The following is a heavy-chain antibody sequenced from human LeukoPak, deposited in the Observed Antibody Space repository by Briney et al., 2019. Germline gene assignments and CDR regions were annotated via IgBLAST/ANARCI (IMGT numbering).Heavy chain of an antibody. J-gene: IGHJ4*02. D-gene: IGHD3-9*01. CDR2: IKQDGSEK. V-gene: IGHV3-7*04. CDR1: GFTFSSYW. CDR3: ARGVIYDILTGYSAFDY. Sequence: PGGSLRLSYAASGFTFSSYWMSWVRQAPGKGLEWVANIKQDGSEKYYVDSVKGRFTISRDNAKNSLYLQMNSLRAEDTAVYYCARGVIYDILTGYSAFDYWGQGTLVTVSS.